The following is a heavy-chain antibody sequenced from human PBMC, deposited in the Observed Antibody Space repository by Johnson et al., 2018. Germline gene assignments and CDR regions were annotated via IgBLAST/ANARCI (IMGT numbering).Heavy chain of an antibody. V-gene: IGHV3-33*01. CDR1: GFTFSSYG. CDR3: ARDGGYYYDSSGYYLAEYFQH. Sequence: QVQLVESGGGVVQPGRSLRLSCAASGFTFSSYGMHWVRQAPGKGLEWVAVIWYDGSNKYYADSVKGRFTISRDNSKNTVYLQMNSLRAGDTAGYYCARDGGYYYDSSGYYLAEYFQHWGQGTLVTVSS. CDR2: IWYDGSNK. D-gene: IGHD3-22*01. J-gene: IGHJ1*01.